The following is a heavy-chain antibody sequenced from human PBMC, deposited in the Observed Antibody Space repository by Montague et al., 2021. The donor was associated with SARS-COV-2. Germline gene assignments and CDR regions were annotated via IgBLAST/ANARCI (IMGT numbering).Heavy chain of an antibody. V-gene: IGHV4-39*07. CDR2: MYYSGST. CDR1: GGSISSSNYY. Sequence: SETLSLTCTVSGGSISSSNYYWGWIRQPPGKGLEWIGNMYYSGSTYYNPSLKSRVTISIDTSKNQFSLKLSSATAADTAVYYCARDDIVLQGVTKGMDVWGRGTTVTVSS. CDR3: ARDDIVLQGVTKGMDV. J-gene: IGHJ6*02. D-gene: IGHD3-10*01.